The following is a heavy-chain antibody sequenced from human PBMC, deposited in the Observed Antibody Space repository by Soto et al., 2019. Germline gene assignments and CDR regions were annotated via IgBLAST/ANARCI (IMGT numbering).Heavy chain of an antibody. CDR3: TGGRWLQLPNY. CDR1: GGSISSYY. Sequence: QVQLQESGPGLVKPSETLSLTCTVSGGSISSYYWSWIRQPPGKGLEWIGYIHYSGSTDNNPSLKSRVTISVDTSKNQFSLKLSSVTAADTAVYYCTGGRWLQLPNYWGQGTLVTVSS. J-gene: IGHJ4*02. CDR2: IHYSGST. V-gene: IGHV4-59*01. D-gene: IGHD5-12*01.